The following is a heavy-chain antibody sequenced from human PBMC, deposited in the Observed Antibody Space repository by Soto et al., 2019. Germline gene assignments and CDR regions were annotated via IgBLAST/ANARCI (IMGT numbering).Heavy chain of an antibody. J-gene: IGHJ1*01. Sequence: QVQLQESGPGLVKPSGTLSLTCAVSSGSISSSNWWSWVRQPPGKGLERIGEIYHSGSTNYNPSLKSRVTISVDKSKHQFSLKLSSVTAADTAVYYCARGYSSGWYGTLIYFQHWGQGTLVTVSS. CDR3: ARGYSSGWYGTLIYFQH. V-gene: IGHV4-4*02. CDR1: SGSISSSNW. CDR2: IYHSGST. D-gene: IGHD6-19*01.